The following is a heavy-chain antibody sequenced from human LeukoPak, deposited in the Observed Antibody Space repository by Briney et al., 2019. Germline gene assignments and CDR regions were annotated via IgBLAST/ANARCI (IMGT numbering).Heavy chain of an antibody. Sequence: PGGSLRLSCAASGFTFSRYSMNWVRQAPGKGLEWVSSMSIISGIKYYADSVKGRFTISRDNGENSLYLQMNSLRAEDTAVYYCAREFEYRTSGAGYWGQGTLVTVSS. D-gene: IGHD6-6*01. CDR1: GFTFSRYS. CDR3: AREFEYRTSGAGY. V-gene: IGHV3-21*01. J-gene: IGHJ4*02. CDR2: MSIISGIK.